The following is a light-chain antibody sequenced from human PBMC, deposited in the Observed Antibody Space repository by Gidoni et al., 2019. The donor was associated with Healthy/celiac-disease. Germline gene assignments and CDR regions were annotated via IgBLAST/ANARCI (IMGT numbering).Light chain of an antibody. Sequence: EIVLTQSPGTLSLSPGERATLSCRASQRVSSSYLAWYQQKPGQAPRLLIYGASSRATGIPDRFSGSGSGTDFTLTISRLEPEDFAVYYCQQYGSSLGTFGQXTKLEIK. J-gene: IGKJ2*01. CDR1: QRVSSSY. CDR3: QQYGSSLGT. CDR2: GAS. V-gene: IGKV3-20*01.